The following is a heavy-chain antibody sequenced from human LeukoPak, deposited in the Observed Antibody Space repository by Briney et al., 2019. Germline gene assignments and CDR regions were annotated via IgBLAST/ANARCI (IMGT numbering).Heavy chain of an antibody. Sequence: SETLSLTCTASGGSISSYYWSWIRQPPGKGLEWIGYIYTSGSTNYNPSLKSRVTISVDTSKNQFSLKLSSVTAADTAVYYCARLDYYDSSGYVDAFDIWGQGTMVTVSS. CDR1: GGSISSYY. J-gene: IGHJ3*02. V-gene: IGHV4-4*09. CDR2: IYTSGST. CDR3: ARLDYYDSSGYVDAFDI. D-gene: IGHD3-22*01.